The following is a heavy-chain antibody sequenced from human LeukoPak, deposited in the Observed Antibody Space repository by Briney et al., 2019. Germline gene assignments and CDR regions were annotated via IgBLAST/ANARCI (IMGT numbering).Heavy chain of an antibody. CDR1: VSTFSSYA. CDR3: ARGEITPNPQ. D-gene: IGHD5-24*01. Sequence: PVKVSCKAPVSTFSSYATSWVRQAPGQGLEWMGRIIPILGIANYAQKFQARVTITADKSTSTAYMELSSLRSEDTAVYECARGEITPNPQWGQGTLVTVSS. CDR2: IIPILGIA. J-gene: IGHJ4*02. V-gene: IGHV1-69*04.